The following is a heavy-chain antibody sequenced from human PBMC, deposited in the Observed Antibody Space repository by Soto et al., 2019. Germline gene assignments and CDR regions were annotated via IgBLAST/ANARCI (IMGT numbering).Heavy chain of an antibody. Sequence: QVQLQESGPGLVKPSGTLSLTCAVSGGSISSSNWWSWVRQPPGKGLEWIGEIYHSGITNYNPSLKGRVTISVDKSKNQFSLKLSSVPAADTAVYYCARVEGAGRYDFWSGLYLDYWGQGTLVTVSS. V-gene: IGHV4-4*02. CDR1: GGSISSSNW. CDR2: IYHSGIT. D-gene: IGHD3-3*01. J-gene: IGHJ4*02. CDR3: ARVEGAGRYDFWSGLYLDY.